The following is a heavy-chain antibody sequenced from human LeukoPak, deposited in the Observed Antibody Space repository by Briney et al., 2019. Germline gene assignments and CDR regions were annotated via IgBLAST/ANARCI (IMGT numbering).Heavy chain of an antibody. V-gene: IGHV4-59*01. CDR1: GGSISSYY. CDR2: IYYSGST. D-gene: IGHD6-6*01. J-gene: IGHJ3*02. CDR3: ARDGEYSSSSQDAFDI. Sequence: ASETLSLTCTVSGGSISSYYWSWIRQPPGKGLEWIGYIYYSGSTNYNPSLKSRVTISVDTSKNQFSLKLSSVTAADTAVYYCARDGEYSSSSQDAFDIRGQGTMVTVSS.